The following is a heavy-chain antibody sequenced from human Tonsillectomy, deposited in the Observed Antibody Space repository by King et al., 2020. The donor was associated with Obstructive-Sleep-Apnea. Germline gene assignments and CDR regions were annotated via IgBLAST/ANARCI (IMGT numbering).Heavy chain of an antibody. V-gene: IGHV3-74*01. Sequence: VQLVESGGGLVQPGGSLRLSCAASGFTFYSYRMHCVRQAPGKGLVWVSRIDSDGSSTSYAESVKGRFTISSDNAKNTLYLQMNSLRAEDTAVYYCARSTVFGLLIYYGMDVWGQGTTVTVSS. J-gene: IGHJ6*02. CDR2: IDSDGSST. CDR1: GFTFYSYR. D-gene: IGHD3/OR15-3a*01. CDR3: ARSTVFGLLIYYGMDV.